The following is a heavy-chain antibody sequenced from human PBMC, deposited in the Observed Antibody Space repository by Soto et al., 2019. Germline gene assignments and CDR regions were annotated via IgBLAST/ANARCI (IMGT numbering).Heavy chain of an antibody. CDR3: ARDHYVYDILTGYGYYYGMDV. CDR2: IYYSGST. CDR1: GGSISSGDYY. D-gene: IGHD3-9*01. Sequence: SETLSLTCTVSGGSISSGDYYWSWIRQPQGKGLEWIGYIYYSGSTYYNPSLKSRVTISVDTSKNQFSLKLSSVTAADTAVYYCARDHYVYDILTGYGYYYGMDVWGQGTTVT. V-gene: IGHV4-30-4*01. J-gene: IGHJ6*02.